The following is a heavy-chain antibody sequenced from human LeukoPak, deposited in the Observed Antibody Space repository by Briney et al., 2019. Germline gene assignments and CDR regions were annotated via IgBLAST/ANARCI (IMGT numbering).Heavy chain of an antibody. D-gene: IGHD1-14*01. CDR2: FDAENDET. CDR1: EYTFTELS. CDR3: ATEKAWNHGGFDY. V-gene: IGHV1-24*01. Sequence: VASVKVSCKVSEYTFTELSFHWVRQAPGEGLEWMGGFDAENDETIYAQKFQGRVTVTQDTSTDTAYMELSSLRSEDTAVYYCATEKAWNHGGFDYWGQGTPVIVSS. J-gene: IGHJ4*02.